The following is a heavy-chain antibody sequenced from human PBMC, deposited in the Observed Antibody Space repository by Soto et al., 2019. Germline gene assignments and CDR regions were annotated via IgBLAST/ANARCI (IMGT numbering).Heavy chain of an antibody. V-gene: IGHV3-23*01. CDR3: ANAGSSRTGMDV. D-gene: IGHD6-13*01. CDR1: GFTFSSYA. J-gene: IGHJ6*02. Sequence: EVQLLESGGGLVQPGGSLRLSCAASGFTFSSYAMSWVRQAPGKGLEWVSAISGSGGSTYYADSVKGRFTISRDNSKNTLYLQMNSLRAEDTAVYYCANAGSSRTGMDVWGRGTTVTVSS. CDR2: ISGSGGST.